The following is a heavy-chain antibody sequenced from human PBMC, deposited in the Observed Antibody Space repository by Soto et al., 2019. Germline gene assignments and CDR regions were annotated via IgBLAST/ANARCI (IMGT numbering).Heavy chain of an antibody. J-gene: IGHJ4*02. Sequence: GGSLRLSCAVSGFTVSSDYMSWVRQAPGKGLEWVSIIYTGGSTYYADSVKGRFTISRDNSKNTLYLQMNSLRAEDTALYYCARTSTYYYASGSLDYWGQGTLVTVS. CDR2: IYTGGST. V-gene: IGHV3-53*01. CDR1: GFTVSSDY. CDR3: ARTSTYYYASGSLDY. D-gene: IGHD3-10*01.